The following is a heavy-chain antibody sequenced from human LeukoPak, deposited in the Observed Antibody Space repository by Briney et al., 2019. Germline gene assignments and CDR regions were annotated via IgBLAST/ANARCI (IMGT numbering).Heavy chain of an antibody. D-gene: IGHD3-10*01. CDR3: ARSLLSGFGELDI. CDR1: GGPISSYY. J-gene: IGHJ3*02. CDR2: IYVSGST. V-gene: IGHV4-4*07. Sequence: PSETLSLTCTVSGGPISSYYWSWIRQPAGKGLEWIGHIYVSGSTNYKPSLKSRVTMSIDTSKNQFSLKLSSVTAADTAVYYCARSLLSGFGELDIWGQGTMVTVSS.